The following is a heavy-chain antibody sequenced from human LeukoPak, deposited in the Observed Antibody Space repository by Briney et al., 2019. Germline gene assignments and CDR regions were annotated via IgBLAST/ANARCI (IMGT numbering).Heavy chain of an antibody. CDR1: GFTFSSYG. CDR2: IRYDGSNK. Sequence: GGSLRLSCAASGFTFSSYGMHWVRQAPGKGLEWVAFIRYDGSNKYYADSVKGRFTISRDNSKNTLYLQMNSLRAEDTAVYYCARGTWIQLWFSAFGIWGQGTMVTVSS. V-gene: IGHV3-30*02. CDR3: ARGTWIQLWFSAFGI. J-gene: IGHJ3*02. D-gene: IGHD5-18*01.